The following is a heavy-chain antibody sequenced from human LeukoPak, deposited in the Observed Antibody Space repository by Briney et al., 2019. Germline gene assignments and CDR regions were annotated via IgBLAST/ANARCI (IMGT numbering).Heavy chain of an antibody. CDR1: GGSTSSYY. V-gene: IGHV4-59*01. D-gene: IGHD3-22*01. CDR3: ASHYDSSGYPHFDY. J-gene: IGHJ4*02. Sequence: PSETLSLTCTASGGSTSSYYWSWIRQPPGKGLEWIGYIYYSGSTNYNPSLKSRVTISVDTSKNQFSLKLSSVTAADTAVYYCASHYDSSGYPHFDYWGQGTLVTVSS. CDR2: IYYSGST.